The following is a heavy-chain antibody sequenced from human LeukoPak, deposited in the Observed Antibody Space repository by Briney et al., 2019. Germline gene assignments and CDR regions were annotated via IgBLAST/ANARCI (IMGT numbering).Heavy chain of an antibody. CDR1: GGSISSSNYY. Sequence: SETLSLTCTVSGGSISSSNYYWGWIRQPPGKGLEWIGNIYYTGSTYYNPSLKSRVTISADTSKNQFSLRLSSVTAADTAVYYCARHVHVSMIVVILSDYFDYWGRGTLVSVTS. CDR3: ARHVHVSMIVVILSDYFDY. CDR2: IYYTGST. J-gene: IGHJ4*02. D-gene: IGHD3-22*01. V-gene: IGHV4-39*01.